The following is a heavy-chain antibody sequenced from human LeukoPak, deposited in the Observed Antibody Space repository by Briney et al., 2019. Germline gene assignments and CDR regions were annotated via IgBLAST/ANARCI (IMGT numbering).Heavy chain of an antibody. D-gene: IGHD5-12*01. CDR1: GYTFVGYY. J-gene: IGHJ4*02. Sequence: GASVKVTCKASGYTFVGYYLHLVRQAPAQGLEWMAWIDPYTGNTHYAQKFQGRITVTRDSSVSTPYMELTWLTSDDTARYYCAREYSASEHWGQGTLVTVSS. V-gene: IGHV1-2*02. CDR2: IDPYTGNT. CDR3: AREYSASEH.